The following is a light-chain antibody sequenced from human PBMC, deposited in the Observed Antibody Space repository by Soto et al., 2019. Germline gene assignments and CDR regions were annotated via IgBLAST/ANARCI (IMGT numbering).Light chain of an antibody. J-gene: IGKJ2*01. V-gene: IGKV3-15*01. CDR1: QSVSSN. CDR2: GAS. Sequence: EIVMTQSPATLSVSPGERATLSCRASQSVSSNLAWYQQKPGQAPRLLIYGASTRATGIPARFSGSGSGTEFTLTISSLQSEDFAVYYCQQYNNWPPSTFGQG. CDR3: QQYNNWPPST.